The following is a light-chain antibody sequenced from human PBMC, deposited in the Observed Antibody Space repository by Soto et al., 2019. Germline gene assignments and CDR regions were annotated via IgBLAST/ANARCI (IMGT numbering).Light chain of an antibody. V-gene: IGKV3-20*01. CDR2: GAS. J-gene: IGKJ1*01. CDR1: QSVSSNF. Sequence: EIVLTQSPGTLSLSPGERATLSCRASQSVSSNFLAWYQEKPGQAPSLLIFGASSRATGIPDRFSGSGSGTDFTLTISRLEPEDSAVYYCQQYGSSPTWTFGQGTKVDI. CDR3: QQYGSSPTWT.